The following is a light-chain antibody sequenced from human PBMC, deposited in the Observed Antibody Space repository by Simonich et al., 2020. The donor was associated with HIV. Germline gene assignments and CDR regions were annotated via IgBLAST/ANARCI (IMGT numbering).Light chain of an antibody. CDR1: RSNIGNNY. Sequence: QSVLTQPPSVSAAPGQKVTISSSGSRSNIGNNYVSWYQQLPGKAPKLLIFDNNKRPSGIPDRFSGSQSVTSATLGITGLQTGDEADYYCGTWDSSLSAGVFGGGTQLTVL. CDR2: DNN. V-gene: IGLV1-51*01. CDR3: GTWDSSLSAGV. J-gene: IGLJ7*01.